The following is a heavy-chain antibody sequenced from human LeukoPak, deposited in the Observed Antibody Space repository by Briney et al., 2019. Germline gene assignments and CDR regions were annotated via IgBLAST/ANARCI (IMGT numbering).Heavy chain of an antibody. D-gene: IGHD6-19*01. Sequence: GGSLRLSXAASGFTFSSNAMSWVRQAPGKGLEWVSTISGSGGSTYYADSVKGRFTISRDNSKNTLYLQMNSLRAEDTAVYYCAKGASSAWLLYRFDPWGQGTRVTVSS. J-gene: IGHJ5*02. CDR2: ISGSGGST. CDR3: AKGASSAWLLYRFDP. CDR1: GFTFSSNA. V-gene: IGHV3-23*01.